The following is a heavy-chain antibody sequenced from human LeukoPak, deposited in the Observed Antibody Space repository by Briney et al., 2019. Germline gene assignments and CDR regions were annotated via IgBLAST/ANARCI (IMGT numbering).Heavy chain of an antibody. V-gene: IGHV1-18*01. CDR2: ISAYNGNT. J-gene: IGHJ5*02. CDR1: GYTFTSYG. D-gene: IGHD2-15*01. Sequence: ASVKLSCKASGYTFTSYGINRVRQAPGQGLEWMGWISAYNGNTNYAQKFQSRVTMTTDKSTSTAYKELRRLRSDDTAVYYCARDAKDIVVVVAAKVVRFDPWGQGTLVTVSS. CDR3: ARDAKDIVVVVAAKVVRFDP.